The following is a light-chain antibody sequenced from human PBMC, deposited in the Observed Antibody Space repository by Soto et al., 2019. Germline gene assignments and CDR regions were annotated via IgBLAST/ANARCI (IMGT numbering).Light chain of an antibody. CDR1: QSISSW. CDR3: QQYNSYSKYT. CDR2: KAS. V-gene: IGKV1-5*03. J-gene: IGKJ2*01. Sequence: DIQMTQSPSTLSASVGDRVTITCRASQSISSWLAWYQQKPGKAPKLLIYKASSLESGVPSRFSGSGSGTEFTLTISSLQPDDFATDYCQQYNSYSKYTSGQRTKLEIK.